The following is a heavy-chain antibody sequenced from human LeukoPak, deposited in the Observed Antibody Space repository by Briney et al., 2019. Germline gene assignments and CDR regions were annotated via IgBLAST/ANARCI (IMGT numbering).Heavy chain of an antibody. D-gene: IGHD3-22*01. J-gene: IGHJ4*02. CDR1: GGSISSHY. V-gene: IGHV4-59*11. CDR3: ARYYYDSSGYYIDGHFDY. Sequence: SETLSLTCTVSGGSISSHYWCWIRQPPGKGLEWIGYIYYSGSTNYNPSLKSRVTISVGTSKNQFSLKLSSVTAADTAVYYCARYYYDSSGYYIDGHFDYWGQGTLVTVSS. CDR2: IYYSGST.